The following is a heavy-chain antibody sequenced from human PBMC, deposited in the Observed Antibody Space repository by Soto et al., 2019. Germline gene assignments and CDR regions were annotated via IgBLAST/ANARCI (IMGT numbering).Heavy chain of an antibody. D-gene: IGHD4-17*01. V-gene: IGHV1-69*12. CDR1: GGTLSSYA. CDR2: IIPVFGTA. CDR3: ARAVTTPWYFDL. J-gene: IGHJ2*01. Sequence: QVQLVQSGAEVKKPVSSVKVSCKASGGTLSSYAISWVRQAPGQGLEWMGGIIPVFGTADYAQKFQGRVTITADESTSTAYMELSSLRSEDTAVYYCARAVTTPWYFDLWGRGTLVTVSS.